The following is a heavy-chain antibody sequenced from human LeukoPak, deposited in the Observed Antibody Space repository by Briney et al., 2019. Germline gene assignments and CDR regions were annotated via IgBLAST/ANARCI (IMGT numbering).Heavy chain of an antibody. CDR3: ARAGGLVATNYAMDV. J-gene: IGHJ6*02. D-gene: IGHD5-12*01. CDR2: ISTSSYTI. V-gene: IGHV3-11*01. Sequence: VGSLRLSYATSGLTFSGYYMSWIRQAPRKGMEWVSYISTSSYTIYYADSVKGRFTISRDNAKNSLYLQMNSLRADDTAVYYCARAGGLVATNYAMDVWGQGTTVTVSS. CDR1: GLTFSGYY.